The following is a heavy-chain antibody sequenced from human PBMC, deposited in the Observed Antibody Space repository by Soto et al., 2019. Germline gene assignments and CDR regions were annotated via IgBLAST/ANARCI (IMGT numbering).Heavy chain of an antibody. D-gene: IGHD3-22*01. Sequence: PSETLSLTCTVSGGSISSGGYYWSWIRQHPGKGLEWIGYIFYSGTTYYNPSLKSRVTISVDRSKNQFSLKLSSVTAADTAVYYCASTDYYDSSGYSYWGQRTLVTVSS. CDR1: GGSISSGGYY. CDR3: ASTDYYDSSGYSY. V-gene: IGHV4-31*03. CDR2: IFYSGTT. J-gene: IGHJ4*02.